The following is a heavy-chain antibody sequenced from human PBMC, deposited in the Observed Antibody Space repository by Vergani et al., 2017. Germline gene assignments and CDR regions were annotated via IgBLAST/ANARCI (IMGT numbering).Heavy chain of an antibody. CDR1: GFTFDDYS. D-gene: IGHD6-19*01. CDR3: AKDILDSGEAVAGTDYYYYGMDV. J-gene: IGHJ6*02. Sequence: EVQLVESGGVVVQPGGSLRLSCAASGFTFDDYSMHWVRQAPGKGLEWVSLISWDGGSTYYADSVKGRFTISRDNSKNSLYLQMNSLRAEDTALYYCAKDILDSGEAVAGTDYYYYGMDVWGQGTTVTVSS. CDR2: ISWDGGST. V-gene: IGHV3-43D*04.